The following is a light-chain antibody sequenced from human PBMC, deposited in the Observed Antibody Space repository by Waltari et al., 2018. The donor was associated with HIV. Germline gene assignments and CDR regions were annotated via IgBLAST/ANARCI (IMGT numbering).Light chain of an antibody. CDR1: QSVSSSY. CDR3: QQYGSSQWT. Sequence: EIVVTQSPGTLSLSPGERATLSCRASQSVSSSYLAWYQQKPGQAPRLLIYGASSSATGIPDMFSGSGSGTDFTLTISRLEPEDFAVYYCQQYGSSQWTFGQGTKVEIK. CDR2: GAS. V-gene: IGKV3-20*01. J-gene: IGKJ1*01.